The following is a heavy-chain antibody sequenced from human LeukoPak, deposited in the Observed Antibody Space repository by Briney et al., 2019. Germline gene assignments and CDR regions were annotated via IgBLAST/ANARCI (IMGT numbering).Heavy chain of an antibody. D-gene: IGHD7-27*01. CDR3: ARDHNWGPDY. CDR2: IVVGSGNT. Sequence: SVKVSCKASGFTFTSSAMQWVRQARGQRLEWIGWIVVGSGNTNYAQKFQGRVSLTRDMSISTAYMELSRLTSDDTAVYYCARDHNWGPDYWGQGTLVSVSS. J-gene: IGHJ4*02. CDR1: GFTFTSSA. V-gene: IGHV1-58*02.